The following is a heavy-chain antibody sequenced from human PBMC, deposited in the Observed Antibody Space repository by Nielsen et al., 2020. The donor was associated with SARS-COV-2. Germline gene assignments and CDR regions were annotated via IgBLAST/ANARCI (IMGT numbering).Heavy chain of an antibody. J-gene: IGHJ6*02. V-gene: IGHV4-59*01. D-gene: IGHD3-9*01. CDR2: IYYSGRT. CDR3: ARDRRDLVPDYYLDQSFYGLDV. Sequence: RQAPGKGLEWIGYIYYSGRTNYNPSLKSRVTISVDTSKNQFSLKLSSVTAADTAVYYCARDRRDLVPDYYLDQSFYGLDVWGQGTTVTVSS.